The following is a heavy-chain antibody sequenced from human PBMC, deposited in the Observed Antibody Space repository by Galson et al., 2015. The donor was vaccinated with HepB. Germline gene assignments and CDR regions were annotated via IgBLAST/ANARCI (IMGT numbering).Heavy chain of an antibody. Sequence: SLRLSCAASGFTFSSYVMSWVRQAPGKGLEWVSAISGSGGSTYYADSVTGRFTTSRDNSKNTLYLQMNSLRAEDTAVYYCAKGLYCSGGSCYWRLGYFDYWGQGTLVTVSS. V-gene: IGHV3-23*01. D-gene: IGHD2-15*01. CDR1: GFTFSSYV. CDR3: AKGLYCSGGSCYWRLGYFDY. CDR2: ISGSGGST. J-gene: IGHJ4*02.